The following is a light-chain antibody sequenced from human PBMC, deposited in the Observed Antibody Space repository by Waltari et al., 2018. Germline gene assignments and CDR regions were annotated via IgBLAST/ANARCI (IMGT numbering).Light chain of an antibody. CDR3: QQVNSYPFT. J-gene: IGKJ3*01. Sequence: IQFTQSPSSLSASVGDRVTITCRASQGISSYLAWYQQKPGKAPKLLIYAGSTLLNGVPSRFSGGGFGTDFTLTISSLQPEDFATYYCQQVNSYPFTFGPGTTVDIK. CDR1: QGISSY. CDR2: AGS. V-gene: IGKV1-9*01.